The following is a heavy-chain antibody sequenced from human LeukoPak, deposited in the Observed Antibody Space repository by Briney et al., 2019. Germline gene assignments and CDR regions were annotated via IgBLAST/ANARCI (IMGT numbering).Heavy chain of an antibody. V-gene: IGHV1-8*01. D-gene: IGHD6-19*01. CDR1: GYTFTSYD. CDR2: MNPNSGNT. Sequence: ASVKVSCKASGYTFTSYDINWVRQATGQGVEWMGRMNPNSGNTGYAQKFQGRVTMTRNTSISTAYMELSSLRSEDAAVYYCARGQPVAGIGWGQGTLVTVSS. J-gene: IGHJ4*02. CDR3: ARGQPVAGIG.